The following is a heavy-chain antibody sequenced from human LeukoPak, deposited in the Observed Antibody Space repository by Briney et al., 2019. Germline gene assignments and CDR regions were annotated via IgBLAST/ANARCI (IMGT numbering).Heavy chain of an antibody. V-gene: IGHV5-51*01. Sequence: GESLKISCKASGYNFTSYWIGWVRRLPGKGLEWMGIIYPGDSDTRYSPSFQGQVTISADKSLSTAYLQWSSLKASVTAMYYCARGGYSYDLAPFDYWGQGTLVTVSS. CDR1: GYNFTSYW. CDR2: IYPGDSDT. J-gene: IGHJ4*02. D-gene: IGHD5-18*01. CDR3: ARGGYSYDLAPFDY.